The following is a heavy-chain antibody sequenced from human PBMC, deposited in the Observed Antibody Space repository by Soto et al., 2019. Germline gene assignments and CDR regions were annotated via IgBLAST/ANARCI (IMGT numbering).Heavy chain of an antibody. V-gene: IGHV3-23*01. CDR2: ISGSGGST. CDR3: AKLEDWNDDY. J-gene: IGHJ4*02. CDR1: GFTFISYA. Sequence: PGGSLSLSCAASGFTFISYAMSWVRQAPGKGLEWVSAISGSGGSTYYADSVKGRFTISRDNSKNTLYLQMNSLRAEDTAVYYCAKLEDWNDDYWGQGTLVTVSS. D-gene: IGHD1-1*01.